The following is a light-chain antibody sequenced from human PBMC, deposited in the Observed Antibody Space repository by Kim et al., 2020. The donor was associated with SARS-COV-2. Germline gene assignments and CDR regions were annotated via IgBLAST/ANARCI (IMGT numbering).Light chain of an antibody. V-gene: IGLV1-40*01. J-gene: IGLJ2*01. CDR1: SSNIGAGYD. CDR2: GDS. CDR3: QSYDSSLSGVV. Sequence: QSVLTQPPSVSGAPGQRVTISCTGSSSNIGAGYDVQWYQHLPGTAPKLLIHGDSNRPSGVPDRFSGSKSGTSASLAITGLQAEDEADYYCQSYDSSLSGVVFGGGTQLTVL.